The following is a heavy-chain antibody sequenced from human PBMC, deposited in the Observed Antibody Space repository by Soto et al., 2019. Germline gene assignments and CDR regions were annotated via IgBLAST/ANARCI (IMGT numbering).Heavy chain of an antibody. D-gene: IGHD3-10*01. CDR2: IYSSGST. CDR1: GGSITSGGYY. J-gene: IGHJ5*02. CDR3: AREYHYGSGGKEGLNWFDP. Sequence: QVQLQESGPGLVKPSQTLSLTCTVSGGSITSGGYYWNWVRQHPGKGPEWIGSIYSSGSTYYNPSLKSRITMSVDTSKNQFSLNLYSVTAADTAVYYCAREYHYGSGGKEGLNWFDPWGQGTLVTVSS. V-gene: IGHV4-31*03.